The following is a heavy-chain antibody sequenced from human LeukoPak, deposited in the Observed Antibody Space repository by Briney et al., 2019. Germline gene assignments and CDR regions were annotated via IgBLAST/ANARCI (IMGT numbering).Heavy chain of an antibody. D-gene: IGHD3-22*01. J-gene: IGHJ6*02. Sequence: GGSLEISCQCSGSPFVTYWIGWVRQLPGKGLEWMGIIYPGDSDTRYSPSFQGQVTISADKSISTAYLQWSSLKASDTAMYYCARRADYYDSSGYYYRGYYYYGMDVWGQGTTVTVSS. CDR3: ARRADYYDSSGYYYRGYYYYGMDV. V-gene: IGHV5-51*01. CDR2: IYPGDSDT. CDR1: GSPFVTYW.